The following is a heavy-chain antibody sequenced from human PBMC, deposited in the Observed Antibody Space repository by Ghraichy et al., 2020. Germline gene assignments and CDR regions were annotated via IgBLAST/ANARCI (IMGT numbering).Heavy chain of an antibody. J-gene: IGHJ4*02. V-gene: IGHV3-74*01. CDR2: INGDGSIT. CDR1: RFMFSDYW. CDR3: AKDGDGYYYDSSGYFDD. Sequence: GGPLRLSCAASRFMFSDYWMHWVRQAPGKGLEWVARINGDGSITTYADSVKGRFTISRDNAKLTLFLQMNSLRAEDTAVYYCAKDGDGYYYDSSGYFDDWGQGTLVTVSS. D-gene: IGHD3-22*01.